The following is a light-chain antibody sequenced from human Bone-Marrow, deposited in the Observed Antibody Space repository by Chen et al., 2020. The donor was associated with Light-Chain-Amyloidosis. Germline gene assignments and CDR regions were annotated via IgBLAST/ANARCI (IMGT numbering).Light chain of an antibody. CDR2: EDN. CDR3: QSYDSSNHGV. CDR1: SGSIASNY. Sequence: NFMLTQPHSVSESPGKTVTIPCTGSSGSIASNYVQWYQQRPGSAPTTVIYEDNQRPSGVPDRFSGSIDSSSNSASLTISGLKTEDEADYYCQSYDSSNHGVFGGGTKLTVL. V-gene: IGLV6-57*02. J-gene: IGLJ3*02.